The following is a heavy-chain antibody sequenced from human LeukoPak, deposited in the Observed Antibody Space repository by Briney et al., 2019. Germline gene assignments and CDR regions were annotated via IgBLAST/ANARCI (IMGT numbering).Heavy chain of an antibody. J-gene: IGHJ4*02. CDR3: ARHSSGKAIVPAALDY. CDR2: IYYSGST. V-gene: IGHV4-39*01. CDR1: GFTFSSYW. D-gene: IGHD2-2*01. Sequence: PGGSLRLSCAASGFTFSSYWMSWVRQPPGKGLEWIGSIYYSGSTYYNPSLKSRVTISVDTSKNQFSLKLSSVTAADTAVYYCARHSSGKAIVPAALDYWGQGTLVTVSS.